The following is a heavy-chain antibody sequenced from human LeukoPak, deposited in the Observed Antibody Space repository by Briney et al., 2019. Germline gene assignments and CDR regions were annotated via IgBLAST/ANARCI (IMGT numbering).Heavy chain of an antibody. CDR3: ARDFPSYSKYYYYYGMDV. CDR1: GYTFTSYG. Sequence: ASVKVSCKASGYTFTSYGISWVRQAPGQGLEWMGWISAYNGNTNYAQKLQGRVTMTTDTSTSTAYMELRSLRSDDTAVYYCARDFPSYSKYYYYYGMDVWGQGTTVTVSS. CDR2: ISAYNGNT. D-gene: IGHD4-11*01. J-gene: IGHJ6*02. V-gene: IGHV1-18*01.